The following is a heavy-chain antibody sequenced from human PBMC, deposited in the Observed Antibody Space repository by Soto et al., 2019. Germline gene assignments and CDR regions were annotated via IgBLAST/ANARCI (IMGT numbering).Heavy chain of an antibody. V-gene: IGHV4-31*03. J-gene: IGHJ5*02. CDR3: ARNGRSTSFVWSIWFDP. Sequence: QVQLQESGPGLVKPSQTLSLTCTVSGGSISSGGYYWSWIRQHPGKGLEWIGYIYYSGSTYYNPSLKSRVTISVDTSKNQFSLKLSSVTAADTAVYYCARNGRSTSFVWSIWFDPWGQGTLVTVSS. CDR1: GGSISSGGYY. CDR2: IYYSGST. D-gene: IGHD2-2*01.